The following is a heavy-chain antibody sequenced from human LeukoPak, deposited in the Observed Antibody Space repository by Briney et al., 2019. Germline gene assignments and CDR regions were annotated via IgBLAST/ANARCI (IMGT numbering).Heavy chain of an antibody. CDR3: AATYCGGNCYQIIDY. Sequence: ASVKVSCKASGYTFTGYYMHWARQAPGQGLEWMGWINPNSGGTNYAQKFQGRVTMTRDTSISTAYMELSRLRSDDTAVYYCAATYCGGNCYQIIDYWGQGTLVTVSS. D-gene: IGHD2-21*02. V-gene: IGHV1-2*02. J-gene: IGHJ4*02. CDR1: GYTFTGYY. CDR2: INPNSGGT.